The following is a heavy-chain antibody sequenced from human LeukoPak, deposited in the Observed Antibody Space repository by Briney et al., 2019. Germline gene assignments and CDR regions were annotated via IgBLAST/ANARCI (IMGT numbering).Heavy chain of an antibody. D-gene: IGHD3-22*01. CDR3: AKVATSGYFWDY. J-gene: IGHJ4*02. V-gene: IGHV3-23*01. CDR2: IGGSGFST. Sequence: GGSLRLSCVVSGLDFSGYAMSWVRQAPGKGLEWVSAIGGSGFSTYYADSVKDRFTISRDNAKNTVYLQMNSLRAEDTATYYCAKVATSGYFWDYWGPGTLVTVSS. CDR1: GLDFSGYA.